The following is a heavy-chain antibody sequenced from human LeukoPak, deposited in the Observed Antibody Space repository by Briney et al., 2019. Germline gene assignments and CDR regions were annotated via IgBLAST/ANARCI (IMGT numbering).Heavy chain of an antibody. V-gene: IGHV3-33*06. CDR2: IWYDGSNK. J-gene: IGHJ4*02. CDR3: AKPITFGGVIVSYFDY. D-gene: IGHD3-16*02. CDR1: GFTFNSYG. Sequence: GGSLRLPCAASGFTFNSYGMHWVRQAPGKGLEWVAVIWYDGSNKYYADSVKGRFTISRDNSKNTLYLQMNSLRAEDTAVYYCAKPITFGGVIVSYFDYWGQGTLVTVSS.